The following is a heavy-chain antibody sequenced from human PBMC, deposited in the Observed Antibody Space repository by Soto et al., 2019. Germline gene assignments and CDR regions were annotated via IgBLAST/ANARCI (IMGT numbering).Heavy chain of an antibody. Sequence: GELLKNSYKGAGDSFASYWVGWVRQMPGKGLEWMGIIYPGDSDTRYSPSFQGQVTISADKSISTAYLQWSSLKASDTAIYYCARTAAAGKYYYGVDVWGQGTTVT. CDR2: IYPGDSDT. CDR3: ARTAAAGKYYYGVDV. D-gene: IGHD6-13*01. V-gene: IGHV5-51*01. J-gene: IGHJ6*02. CDR1: GDSFASYW.